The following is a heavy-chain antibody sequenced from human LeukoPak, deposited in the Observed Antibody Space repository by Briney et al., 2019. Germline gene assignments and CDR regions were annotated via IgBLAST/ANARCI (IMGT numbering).Heavy chain of an antibody. J-gene: IGHJ6*03. CDR3: ARRSISYYYYYMDV. Sequence: SETLSLTCAVYGGSFSGYYWSWIRQPPGKGLEWIGEINHSGSTNYNPSLKSRVTISVDTSKNQFSLKLSSVTAADTAVHYCARRSISYYYYYMDVWGKGTTVTVSS. CDR1: GGSFSGYY. CDR2: INHSGST. V-gene: IGHV4-34*01. D-gene: IGHD6-13*01.